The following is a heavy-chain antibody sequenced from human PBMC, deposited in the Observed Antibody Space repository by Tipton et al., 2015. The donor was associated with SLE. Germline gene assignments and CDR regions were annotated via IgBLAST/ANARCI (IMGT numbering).Heavy chain of an antibody. D-gene: IGHD6-19*01. CDR2: IYNSGST. V-gene: IGHV4-59*11. Sequence: TLSLTCTVSGGSISSHYWSWIRQPPGKGLEWIGYIYNSGSTNYNPSLKSRVTISVDTSKNQFSLKLSSVTAADTAVYYCASLDSSGWRDAFDIWGQGTMVTVSS. CDR1: GGSISSHY. CDR3: ASLDSSGWRDAFDI. J-gene: IGHJ3*02.